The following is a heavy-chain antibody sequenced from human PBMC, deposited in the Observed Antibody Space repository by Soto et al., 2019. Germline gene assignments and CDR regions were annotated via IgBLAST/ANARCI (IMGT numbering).Heavy chain of an antibody. CDR3: ARSGDNYNRLDY. CDR1: GFTFSYYY. CDR2: SSNSGTFS. J-gene: IGHJ4*02. D-gene: IGHD1-1*01. V-gene: IGHV3-11*06. Sequence: GGSLRLSCEGSGFTFSYYYISWIRQAPGKGLEWISYSSNSGTFSRYADSVNGRFSISRDNTKNLLYLQMNSLRAEDTAVYYCARSGDNYNRLDYWGQGTPVTVSS.